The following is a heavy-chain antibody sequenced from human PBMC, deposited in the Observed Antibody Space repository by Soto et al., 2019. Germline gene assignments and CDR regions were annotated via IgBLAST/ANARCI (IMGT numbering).Heavy chain of an antibody. CDR3: ARSGFGEHNDYYFALDV. J-gene: IGHJ6*02. Sequence: QVQLQESGPGLVKPSGTLSLTCAVSGGSIRNNDWWAWVRQPPGKGPEWIGEIYHAGYTNYNPSLKSRVTISLDNSKNQVSLNLKSVTAADTAISFCARSGFGEHNDYYFALDVWGQGTTVTVSS. D-gene: IGHD3-10*01. CDR2: IYHAGYT. V-gene: IGHV4-4*02. CDR1: GGSIRNNDW.